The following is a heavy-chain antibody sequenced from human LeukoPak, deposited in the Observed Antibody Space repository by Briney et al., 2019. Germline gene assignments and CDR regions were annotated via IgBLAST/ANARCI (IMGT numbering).Heavy chain of an antibody. J-gene: IGHJ4*02. CDR2: IYYGENT. V-gene: IGHV4-39*01. CDR1: GGSISSGPYY. Sequence: SETLSLTCTVSGGSISSGPYYWGWIRQPPGKGLEWIGNIYYGENTYYNPSLKIRVTISIDTSKNQFYLKLSSLTAADTAVYYCARRDDSSGYHKIFDYWGPGTLVTVSS. D-gene: IGHD3-22*01. CDR3: ARRDDSSGYHKIFDY.